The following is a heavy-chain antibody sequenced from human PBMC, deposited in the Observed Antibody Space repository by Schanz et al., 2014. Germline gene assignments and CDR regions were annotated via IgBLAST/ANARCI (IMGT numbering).Heavy chain of an antibody. D-gene: IGHD2-2*01. CDR3: ARAPTAYGSDTSCLGTPFDY. CDR1: GGTFSTYT. V-gene: IGHV1-46*03. J-gene: IGHJ4*02. Sequence: QVQLVQSGAEVKKPGSSVKVSCKASGGTFSTYTISWVRQAPGQGLEWMGIINPSGGGTSYALRFQDRVTVTRDTSRSTVYMELSSLRSEDTAVYYCARAPTAYGSDTSCLGTPFDYWGQGTLVTVSS. CDR2: INPSGGGT.